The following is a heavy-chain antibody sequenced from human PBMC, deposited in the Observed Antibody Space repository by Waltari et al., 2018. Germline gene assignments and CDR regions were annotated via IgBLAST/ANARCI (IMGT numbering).Heavy chain of an antibody. Sequence: EVQLLESGGDLVQPGGSLRLSCAASGFTFNIYAMSWVRQAPGKGLEWVSASSGRAASTSYADSVKGRFTISRDNSKSTMFLQMNSLRADDAAIYFCAKGRGSIAVAAQGGHYFDYWGQGALVSVSS. CDR1: GFTFNIYA. V-gene: IGHV3-23*01. J-gene: IGHJ4*02. CDR2: SSGRAAST. D-gene: IGHD6-19*01. CDR3: AKGRGSIAVAAQGGHYFDY.